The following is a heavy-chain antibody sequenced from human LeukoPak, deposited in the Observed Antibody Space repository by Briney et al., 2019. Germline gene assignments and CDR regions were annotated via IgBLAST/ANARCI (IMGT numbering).Heavy chain of an antibody. CDR2: ISYDGSNK. D-gene: IGHD4-11*01. CDR1: GFTFSSYA. CDR3: AKDMGGDYRIDY. Sequence: GGSLRLSCAASGFTFSSYAMHWVRQAPGKGLEWVAVISYDGSNKYYADSVKGRFTISRDNSKNTLYLQMNSLRAKDTAVYYCAKDMGGDYRIDYWGQGTLVTVSS. J-gene: IGHJ4*02. V-gene: IGHV3-30*04.